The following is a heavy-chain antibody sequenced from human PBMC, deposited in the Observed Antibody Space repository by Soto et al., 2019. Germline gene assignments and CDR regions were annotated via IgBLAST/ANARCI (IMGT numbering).Heavy chain of an antibody. V-gene: IGHV3-23*01. Sequence: GGSLRLSCAASGFTFSSYGMTWVRQAPGKGLEWVSAITGSASTTYYADSVKGRFTISRDNSKNTLYLQMNSLRAEDTALYYCAKDRSSGWPYYFDYWGQGTLVTVS. CDR3: AKDRSSGWPYYFDY. CDR2: ITGSASTT. J-gene: IGHJ4*02. CDR1: GFTFSSYG. D-gene: IGHD6-19*01.